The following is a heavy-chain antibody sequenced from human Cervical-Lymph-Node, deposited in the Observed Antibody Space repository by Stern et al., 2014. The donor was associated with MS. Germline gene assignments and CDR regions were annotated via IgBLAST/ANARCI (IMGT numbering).Heavy chain of an antibody. V-gene: IGHV5-51*01. CDR1: GYTFTNYW. J-gene: IGHJ3*02. CDR2: IYPGDSDA. D-gene: IGHD3-16*01. CDR3: ARLVSPGGDAFDI. Sequence: EVQLVQSGGEVKKPGESLKISCQVSGYTFTNYWIGWVRQLPGNRPEWMGIIYPGDSDARYSPSFRGLVTISADKSISTAFLQWNSLRTSDTAVYYCARLVSPGGDAFDIWGQGTLVTVSS.